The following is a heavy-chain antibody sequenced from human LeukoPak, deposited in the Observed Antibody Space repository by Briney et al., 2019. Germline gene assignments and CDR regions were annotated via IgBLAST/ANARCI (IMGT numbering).Heavy chain of an antibody. CDR3: AKGLRVPAARYYFDY. D-gene: IGHD2-2*01. CDR1: GFTFSSYA. Sequence: GGSLRLSCAASGFTFSSYAMNWVRQAPGKGLEWISSISGSGDNTYYADSVKGRFTISRDNSKNTLYLQMNSLRAEDTAVYYCAKGLRVPAARYYFDYWGQGTLVTVPS. CDR2: ISGSGDNT. V-gene: IGHV3-23*01. J-gene: IGHJ4*02.